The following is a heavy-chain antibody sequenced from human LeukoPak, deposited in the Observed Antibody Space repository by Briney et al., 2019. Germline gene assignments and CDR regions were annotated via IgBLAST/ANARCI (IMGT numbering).Heavy chain of an antibody. CDR1: GFTFSNYA. Sequence: GGSLRLSCEASGFTFSNYAMRWVRQAPGMGLEWVAAITRSGGDTYYADSVKGRFTIFRDNSKNTLSLQMNSLRAEDKAVYYCAKADYGDFAFDYWGQGTLVTVSS. CDR2: ITRSGGDT. CDR3: AKADYGDFAFDY. D-gene: IGHD4-17*01. J-gene: IGHJ4*02. V-gene: IGHV3-23*01.